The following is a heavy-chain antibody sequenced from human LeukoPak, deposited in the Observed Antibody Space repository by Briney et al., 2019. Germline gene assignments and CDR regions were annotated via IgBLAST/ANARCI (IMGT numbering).Heavy chain of an antibody. CDR1: GFTLTDYG. J-gene: IGHJ5*02. CDR2: LSYDGGDR. D-gene: IGHD3-22*01. Sequence: PGRSLRLSCAASGFTLTDYGIHWVRQAPGKGLEWVAVLSYDGGDRYYADSVNGRFTISRDISSDTVSLQMNSLRVKDTAVYFCARDRINMMVLVHDSGLDLWGQGTLVTVSS. V-gene: IGHV3-30*01. CDR3: ARDRINMMVLVHDSGLDL.